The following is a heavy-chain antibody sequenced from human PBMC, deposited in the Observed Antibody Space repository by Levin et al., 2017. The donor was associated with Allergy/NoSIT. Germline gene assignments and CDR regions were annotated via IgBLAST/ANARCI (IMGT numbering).Heavy chain of an antibody. Sequence: GESLKISCKASGYTFTGYYMHWVRQAPGQGLEWMGWINPNSGGTNYAQKFQGRVTMTRDTSISTAYMELSRLRSDDTAVYYWALTGDYYGSGRQLYCYGMDVWGQGTTVTVSS. CDR3: ALTGDYYGSGRQLYCYGMDV. J-gene: IGHJ6*02. V-gene: IGHV1-2*02. D-gene: IGHD3-10*01. CDR1: GYTFTGYY. CDR2: INPNSGGT.